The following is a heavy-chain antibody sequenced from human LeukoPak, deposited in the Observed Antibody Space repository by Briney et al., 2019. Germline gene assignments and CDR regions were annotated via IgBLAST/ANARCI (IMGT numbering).Heavy chain of an antibody. CDR2: IIPILGIA. CDR1: GGTFSSYA. D-gene: IGHD3-10*01. J-gene: IGHJ4*02. V-gene: IGHV1-69*04. Sequence: SVKVSCKASGGTFSSYAISWVRQAPGQGLEWMGRIIPILGIANYAQKFQGRVTITADKSTSTAYMELSSLRSEDTAVYYCASSSLYGSGSCYGYWGQGTLVTVSS. CDR3: ASSSLYGSGSCYGY.